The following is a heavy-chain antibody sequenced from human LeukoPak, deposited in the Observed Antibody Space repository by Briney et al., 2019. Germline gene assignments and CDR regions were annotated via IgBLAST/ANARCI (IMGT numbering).Heavy chain of an antibody. CDR1: GGSINSSSYY. D-gene: IGHD3-3*01. CDR2: MYYRGST. CDR3: ARMGYDFWSGYRYYYYYYMDV. J-gene: IGHJ6*03. Sequence: SETLSLTCTVSGGSINSSSYYWGWVRQPPGKGLEWIGSMYYRGSTYYNPSLKSRVTISVDTSKNQFSLKLSSVTAADTAVYYCARMGYDFWSGYRYYYYYYMDVWGKGTTVTVSS. V-gene: IGHV4-39*07.